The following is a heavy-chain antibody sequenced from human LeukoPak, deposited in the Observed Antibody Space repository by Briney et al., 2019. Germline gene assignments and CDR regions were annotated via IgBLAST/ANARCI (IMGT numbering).Heavy chain of an antibody. CDR1: GYTFTSYG. V-gene: IGHV1-8*02. J-gene: IGHJ4*02. CDR2: MNPNSGNT. D-gene: IGHD6-13*01. CDR3: ARDPAAAGPFDY. Sequence: ASVKVSCKASGYTFTSYGISWVRQAPGQGLEWMGWMNPNSGNTGYAQKFQGRVTMTRDTSASTAYMELSSLRSEDTAVYYCARDPAAAGPFDYWGQGTLVTASS.